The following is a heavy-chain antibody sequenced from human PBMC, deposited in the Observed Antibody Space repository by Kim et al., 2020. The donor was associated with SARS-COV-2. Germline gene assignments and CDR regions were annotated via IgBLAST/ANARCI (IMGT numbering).Heavy chain of an antibody. Sequence: GGSLRLSCAASGFTFSNAWMSWVRQAPGKGLEWVGRIKSKTDGGTTDYAAPVKGRFTISRDDSKNTLYLQMNSLKTEDTAVYYCTTDRRPLLWFGEFTSYDAFDIWGQGTMVTVSS. V-gene: IGHV3-15*01. J-gene: IGHJ3*02. CDR2: IKSKTDGGTT. CDR3: TTDRRPLLWFGEFTSYDAFDI. CDR1: GFTFSNAW. D-gene: IGHD3-10*01.